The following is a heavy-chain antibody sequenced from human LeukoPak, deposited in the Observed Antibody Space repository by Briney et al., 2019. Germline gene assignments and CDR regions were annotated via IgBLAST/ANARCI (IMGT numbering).Heavy chain of an antibody. J-gene: IGHJ4*02. V-gene: IGHV3-30*02. CDR2: IRYDGSNK. CDR3: AKAGQWLVLWVFDY. Sequence: GGSLRLSCAASGFTFSSYGMHWVRQAPGKGLEWVAFIRYDGSNKYYADSVKGRFTISRDNSKNTLYLQMNSLRAEDTAVYYCAKAGQWLVLWVFDYWGQGTLVTVSS. D-gene: IGHD6-19*01. CDR1: GFTFSSYG.